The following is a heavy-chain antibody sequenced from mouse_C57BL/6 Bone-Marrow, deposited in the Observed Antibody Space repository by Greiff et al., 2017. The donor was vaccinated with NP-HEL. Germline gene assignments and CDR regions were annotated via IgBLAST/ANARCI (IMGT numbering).Heavy chain of an antibody. J-gene: IGHJ2*01. D-gene: IGHD2-10*02. V-gene: IGHV5-17*01. CDR2: ISSGRSTI. CDR1: GFTFSDYG. Sequence: EVMLVESGGGLVKPGGSLKLSCAASGFTFSDYGMHWVRQAPEKGLEWVAYISSGRSTIYYADPVQGRFTISRDNAKNTLFLQMTSLRSEDTAMYYCARPGYGNPFDYWGQGTTLTVSS. CDR3: ARPGYGNPFDY.